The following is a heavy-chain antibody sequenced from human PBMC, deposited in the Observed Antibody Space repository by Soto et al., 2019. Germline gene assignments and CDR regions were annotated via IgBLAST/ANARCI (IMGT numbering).Heavy chain of an antibody. J-gene: IGHJ4*02. V-gene: IGHV3-23*01. CDR2: ISGSGGST. Sequence: GGSLRLSCAASGFTFSSYAMSWVRQAPGKGLEWVSAISGSGGSTYYADSVKGRFTISRDNSKNTLYLQMNSLRAEDTAVYYCAKDIVVVPAAQLDYWGQGTLVTVSS. CDR1: GFTFSSYA. CDR3: AKDIVVVPAAQLDY. D-gene: IGHD2-2*01.